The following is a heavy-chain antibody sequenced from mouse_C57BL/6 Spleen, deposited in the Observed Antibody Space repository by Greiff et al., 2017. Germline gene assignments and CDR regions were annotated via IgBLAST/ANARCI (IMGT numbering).Heavy chain of an antibody. CDR3: ASYSYFFDY. J-gene: IGHJ2*01. CDR1: GFTFSSYA. V-gene: IGHV5-4*01. D-gene: IGHD2-12*01. CDR2: ISDGGSYT. Sequence: EVQLVESGGGLVKPGGSLKLSCAASGFTFSSYAMSWVRQTPEKRLEWVATISDGGSYTYYPDNVKGRFTISRDNAKNNLYLQMSHLKSEDTAMYDCASYSYFFDYWGQGTTLTVSS.